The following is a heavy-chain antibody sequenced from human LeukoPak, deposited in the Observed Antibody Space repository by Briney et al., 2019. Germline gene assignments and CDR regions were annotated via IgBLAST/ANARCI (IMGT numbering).Heavy chain of an antibody. D-gene: IGHD3-16*02. CDR1: GLTFSSYS. Sequence: GGSLRLSCAASGLTFSSYSMNWVRQAPGKGLEWVSSISSSSSYIYYADSVKGRFTISRDNAKNSLYLQMNSLRAEDTAVYYCARNLITFGGVIANALDYWGQGTLVTVSS. CDR2: ISSSSSYI. J-gene: IGHJ4*02. CDR3: ARNLITFGGVIANALDY. V-gene: IGHV3-21*01.